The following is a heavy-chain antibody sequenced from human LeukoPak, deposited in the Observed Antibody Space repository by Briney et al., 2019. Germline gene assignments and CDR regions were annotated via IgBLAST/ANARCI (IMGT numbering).Heavy chain of an antibody. Sequence: SETLSLTCAVYGGSFSGYYWSWIRQPPGKGLEWIGEINHSGSTNYNPSLKSRVTISVDTSKNQFSLKLSSVTAADTAVYYCARDRNRNWSDPWGQGTLVTVSS. V-gene: IGHV4-34*01. J-gene: IGHJ5*02. CDR3: ARDRNRNWSDP. CDR2: INHSGST. CDR1: GGSFSGYY. D-gene: IGHD1-14*01.